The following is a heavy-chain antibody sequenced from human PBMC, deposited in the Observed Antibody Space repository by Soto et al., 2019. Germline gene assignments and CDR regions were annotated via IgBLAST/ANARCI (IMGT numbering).Heavy chain of an antibody. CDR2: IHHTGSTT. J-gene: IGHJ5*02. D-gene: IGHD2-8*01. Sequence: QVQLQESGPGLVKPSETLSLTCAVSGGSISTNDWWTWVRQPPGKGLEWIGDIHHTGSTTNYSPSLQSRATVSIDKSGNPFSLRLTPVTAADTAVYYCATRDCTNNVCHFPWGQGTLVTVSS. V-gene: IGHV4-4*02. CDR1: GGSISTNDW. CDR3: ATRDCTNNVCHFP.